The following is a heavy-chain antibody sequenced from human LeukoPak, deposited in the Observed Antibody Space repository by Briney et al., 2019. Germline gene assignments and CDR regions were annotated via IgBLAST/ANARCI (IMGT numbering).Heavy chain of an antibody. Sequence: SETLSLTCAVSGYSISSDYYWGWIRQPPGKGLERTGNIYHSGSTYYNPSLKSRITISVDTSKNQFSLKLSSVTAADTAVYYCARKGPTMITFGGVIAPPFDYWGQGTLVTVSS. D-gene: IGHD3-16*02. CDR2: IYHSGST. CDR1: GYSISSDYY. CDR3: ARKGPTMITFGGVIAPPFDY. V-gene: IGHV4-38-2*01. J-gene: IGHJ4*02.